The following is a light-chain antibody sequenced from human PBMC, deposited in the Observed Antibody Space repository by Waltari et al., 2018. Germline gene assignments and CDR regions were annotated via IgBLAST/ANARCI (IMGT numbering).Light chain of an antibody. J-gene: IGLJ2*01. CDR3: ISYAGSDNLV. V-gene: IGLV2-8*01. CDR1: SSDVGGYTY. CDR2: EVT. Sequence: QSALTQPPSASGSPGQSVTISCTGISSDVGGYTYVSWYQQHPGKAPKLMIYEVTRRRSGLRVRFSGSKSGNTASLTVSGLQADEEADYYCISYAGSDNLVFGGGTKLTVL.